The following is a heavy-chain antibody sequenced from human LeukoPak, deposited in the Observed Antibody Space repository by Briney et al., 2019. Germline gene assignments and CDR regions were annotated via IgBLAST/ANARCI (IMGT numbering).Heavy chain of an antibody. CDR2: NNHSGST. CDR3: ARGYSWWELTPFDY. V-gene: IGHV4-34*01. D-gene: IGHD1-26*01. J-gene: IGHJ4*02. Sequence: SETLSLTCTVSGGSISSYYWSWIRQPPGKGLEWIGENNHSGSTNYNPSLKSRVTISVDTSKNQFSLKLSSVTAADTAVYYCARGYSWWELTPFDYWGQGTLVTVSS. CDR1: GGSISSYY.